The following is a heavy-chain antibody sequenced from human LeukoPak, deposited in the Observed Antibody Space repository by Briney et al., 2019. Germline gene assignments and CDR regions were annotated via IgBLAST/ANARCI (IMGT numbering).Heavy chain of an antibody. CDR3: ARDHRAAAVDY. J-gene: IGHJ4*02. CDR1: GFTFSSYW. V-gene: IGHV3-7*01. Sequence: GGSLRLSCAASGFTFSSYWMSWVRQAPGKGLEWVANIKQDGSEKYYVDSVKGRFTISRDNAKNSLYLQMNSLRAGDTAVYYCARDHRAAAVDYWGQGTLVTVSS. CDR2: IKQDGSEK. D-gene: IGHD2-2*01.